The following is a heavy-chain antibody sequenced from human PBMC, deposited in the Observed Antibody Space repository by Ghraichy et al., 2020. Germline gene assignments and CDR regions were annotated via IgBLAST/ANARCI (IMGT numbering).Heavy chain of an antibody. CDR1: GFTFSSYG. CDR2: ISYDGSNK. J-gene: IGHJ4*02. V-gene: IGHV3-30*18. CDR3: AKDLITMPSLGYYFDY. D-gene: IGHD3-10*01. Sequence: LSLTCAASGFTFSSYGMHWVRQAPGKGLEWVAVISYDGSNKYYADSVKGRFTISRDNSKNTLYLQMNSLRAEDTAVYYCAKDLITMPSLGYYFDYWGQGTLVTVSS.